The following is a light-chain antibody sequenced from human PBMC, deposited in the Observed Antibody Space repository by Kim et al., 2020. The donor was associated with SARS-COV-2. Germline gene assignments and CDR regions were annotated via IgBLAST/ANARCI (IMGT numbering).Light chain of an antibody. V-gene: IGKV3-20*01. CDR2: LAS. CDR3: QQYDTSPYT. CDR1: PSVSSNY. J-gene: IGKJ2*01. Sequence: LSPGESGTPSRGASPSVSSNYLAWYHQRPGQAPRLLIYLASTRATGAPDRFSGSGSGTDFTLTIRRLEPEDSGVFYCQQYDTSPYTFGQGTKLEI.